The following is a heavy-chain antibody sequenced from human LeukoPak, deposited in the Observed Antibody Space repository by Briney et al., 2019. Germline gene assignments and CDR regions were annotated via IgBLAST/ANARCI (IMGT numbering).Heavy chain of an antibody. V-gene: IGHV3-48*03. CDR3: ARLPHPYYDILTGYYGGIDY. CDR2: ISSSGSTI. Sequence: PGGSLRLSCAASGFTFSSYAMNWVRQAPGKGLEWVSYISSSGSTIYYADSVKGRFTISRDNAKNSLYLQMNSLRAEDTAVYYCARLPHPYYDILTGYYGGIDYWGQGTLVTVSS. J-gene: IGHJ4*02. D-gene: IGHD3-9*01. CDR1: GFTFSSYA.